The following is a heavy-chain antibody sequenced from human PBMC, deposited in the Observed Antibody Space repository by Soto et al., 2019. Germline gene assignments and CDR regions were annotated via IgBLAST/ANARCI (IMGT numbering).Heavy chain of an antibody. J-gene: IGHJ3*02. CDR1: GGTFSSYT. Sequence: SVKVSCKASGGTFSSYTISWVRQAPGQGLEWMGRIIPILGIANYAQKFQGRVTITADKSTSTAYMELSSLRSEDTAVYYCARERFTIFGVVKAFDIWGQGTMVTVSS. CDR2: IIPILGIA. D-gene: IGHD3-3*01. CDR3: ARERFTIFGVVKAFDI. V-gene: IGHV1-69*04.